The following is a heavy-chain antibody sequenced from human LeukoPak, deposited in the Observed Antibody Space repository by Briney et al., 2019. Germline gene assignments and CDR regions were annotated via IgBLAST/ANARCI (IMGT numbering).Heavy chain of an antibody. D-gene: IGHD1-1*01. CDR3: ARDPNWNYVDY. CDR2: ISSSGTTI. V-gene: IGHV3-11*04. CDR1: GFIFSDYY. J-gene: IGHJ4*02. Sequence: PGGSLRLSRAASGFIFSDYYMSWIRQAPGKGLEWVSYISSSGTTIYYADSVKGRFTISRDNAKNSLYLQMNSLRVEDSALYYCARDPNWNYVDYWGQGTLVTVSS.